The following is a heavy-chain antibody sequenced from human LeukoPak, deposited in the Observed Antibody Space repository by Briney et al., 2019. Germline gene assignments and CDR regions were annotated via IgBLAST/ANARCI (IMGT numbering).Heavy chain of an antibody. CDR2: VHLDGRT. D-gene: IGHD3-9*01. J-gene: IGHJ6*02. CDR1: GGSVTSTNW. Sequence: PSETLSLTCGVSGGSVTSTNWWTWVRQPPGKGLEWIGEVHLDGRTNYNPSLKSRLTMSVDLSENHISLKLTSVTAADTAVYYCARDSFLTGTDYGMDVWGQGTTVTVSS. CDR3: ARDSFLTGTDYGMDV. V-gene: IGHV4-4*02.